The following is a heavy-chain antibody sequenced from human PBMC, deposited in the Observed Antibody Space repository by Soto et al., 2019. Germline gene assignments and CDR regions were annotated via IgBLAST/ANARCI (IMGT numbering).Heavy chain of an antibody. D-gene: IGHD3-10*01. V-gene: IGHV3-21*01. J-gene: IGHJ5*02. CDR1: GFTFSSYS. Sequence: GGSLRLSCAASGFTFSSYSMNWVRQAPGKGLEWVSSISSSSSYIYYADSVKGRFTISRDNANNSLYLQMNSLRAEDTAVYYCASFRGGDDNWFDPWGQGTLVTVSS. CDR2: ISSSSSYI. CDR3: ASFRGGDDNWFDP.